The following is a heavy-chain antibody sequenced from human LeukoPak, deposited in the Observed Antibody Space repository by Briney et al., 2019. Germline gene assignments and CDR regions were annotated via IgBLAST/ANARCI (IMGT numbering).Heavy chain of an antibody. V-gene: IGHV3-7*01. J-gene: IGHJ4*02. Sequence: GGSLRLSCAASGFTFSSYWMSWVRQAPGRGLEWVANIKQDGSEKYYVDSVKGRFTISRDNAKNSLYLQMNSLRAEDTAVYYCARDRSWRRGYSCYDTNFDYLGQGTLVTVSS. CDR2: IKQDGSEK. D-gene: IGHD5-12*01. CDR3: ARDRSWRRGYSCYDTNFDY. CDR1: GFTFSSYW.